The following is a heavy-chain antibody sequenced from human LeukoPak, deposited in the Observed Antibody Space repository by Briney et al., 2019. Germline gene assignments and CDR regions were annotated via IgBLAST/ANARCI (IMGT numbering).Heavy chain of an antibody. J-gene: IGHJ3*02. CDR2: IYYSGST. D-gene: IGHD4-17*01. Sequence: SETLSLTCTVSGGSISSGGYYWSWLRQHPGKGLEWIGYIYYSGSTYYNPSLKSRVTISVDTSKNQFSLKLSSVTAADTAVYYCAKDYGRRDAFDIWGQGTMVTVSA. CDR3: AKDYGRRDAFDI. V-gene: IGHV4-31*03. CDR1: GGSISSGGYY.